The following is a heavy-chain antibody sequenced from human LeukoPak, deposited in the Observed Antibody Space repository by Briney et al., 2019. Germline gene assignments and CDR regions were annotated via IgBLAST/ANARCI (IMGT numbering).Heavy chain of an antibody. CDR3: ARHSSAVRGWFDP. Sequence: PSETLSLTCTVSGGSITSYYWSWIRQPPGKGLEWVGYIYASGSTNYNPSLKSRVTMSVDTSKNQFSLNLSSVTAADTAVYCARHSSAVRGWFDPWGQGSLVTVSS. J-gene: IGHJ5*02. V-gene: IGHV4-4*09. CDR2: IYASGST. CDR1: GGSITSYY. D-gene: IGHD2-21*01.